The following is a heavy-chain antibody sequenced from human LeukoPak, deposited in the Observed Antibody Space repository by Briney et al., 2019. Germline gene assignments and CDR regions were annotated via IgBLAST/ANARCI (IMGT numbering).Heavy chain of an antibody. CDR3: ARVKKENGGTTNFDY. Sequence: GGSLRVSCAASGYTFSDHYMDWVRQAPGKGLEWVGRSRNKATSYTTSYAASVKGRFTISRDDSKKSVDLQMSSLKSEDTAVYYCARVKKENGGTTNFDYWGQGTLVTVSS. D-gene: IGHD1-1*01. CDR1: GYTFSDHY. V-gene: IGHV3-72*01. CDR2: SRNKATSYTT. J-gene: IGHJ4*02.